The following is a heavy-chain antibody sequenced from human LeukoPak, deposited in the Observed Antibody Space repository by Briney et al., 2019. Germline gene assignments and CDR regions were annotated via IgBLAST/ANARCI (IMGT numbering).Heavy chain of an antibody. D-gene: IGHD6-13*01. J-gene: IGHJ4*02. CDR1: GFIFSSDS. V-gene: IGHV3-21*01. CDR3: ARGLAAAGTRGPY. Sequence: GGSLSLSCATSGFIFSSDSMIWVRQAPGKGLEWVSSISSTGAYIYYADSLKGRFTISRDNAKNSLYLQMNSLRADDTAVYYCARGLAAAGTRGPYWGQGTLVTVSS. CDR2: ISSTGAYI.